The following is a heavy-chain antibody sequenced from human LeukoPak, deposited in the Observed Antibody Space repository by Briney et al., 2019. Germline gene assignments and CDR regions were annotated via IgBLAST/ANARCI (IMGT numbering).Heavy chain of an antibody. CDR1: GGSFSGYY. V-gene: IGHV4-34*01. D-gene: IGHD3-10*01. J-gene: IGHJ4*02. Sequence: PSETLSLTCAVYGGSFSGYYWSWIRQPPGKGLEWIGEINHSGSTNYNPSLKGRVTISVDTSKNQFSLKLSSVTAADTAVYYCARPLWFGEHYYFDYWGQGTLVTVSS. CDR2: INHSGST. CDR3: ARPLWFGEHYYFDY.